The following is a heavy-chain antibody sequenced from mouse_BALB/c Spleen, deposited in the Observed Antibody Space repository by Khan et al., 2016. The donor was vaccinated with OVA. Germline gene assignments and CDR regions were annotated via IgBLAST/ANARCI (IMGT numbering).Heavy chain of an antibody. CDR2: IDPYNGGS. CDR1: GYSFTDYN. CDR3: ARTDYYGSSYYFDY. Sequence: VQLMQSGPELVKPGASVKVSCKASGYSFTDYNMIWVKQSHGKSFEWIGYIDPYNGGSSYNQKFKGQATLSVDKSSSTAFMQLNSLTSEDSTVFYCARTDYYGSSYYFDYWGQGTTLTVSS. J-gene: IGHJ2*01. D-gene: IGHD1-1*01. V-gene: IGHV1S135*01.